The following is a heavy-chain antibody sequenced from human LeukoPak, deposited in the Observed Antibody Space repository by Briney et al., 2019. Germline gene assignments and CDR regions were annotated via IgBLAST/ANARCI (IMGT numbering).Heavy chain of an antibody. V-gene: IGHV1-46*01. J-gene: IGHJ4*02. CDR2: IHPRDGST. Sequence: GASVKVSCKASGYTFTSYAMNWVRQAPGQGLEWMGMIHPRDGSTSYAQKFQGRVTVTRDTSTSTVHMELSGLRSEDTAVYYCARDQEGFDYWGQGTLVTVSS. CDR3: ARDQEGFDY. CDR1: GYTFTSYA.